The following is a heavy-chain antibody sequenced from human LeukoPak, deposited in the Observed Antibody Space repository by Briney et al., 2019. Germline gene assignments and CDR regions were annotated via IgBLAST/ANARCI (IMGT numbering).Heavy chain of an antibody. J-gene: IGHJ4*02. D-gene: IGHD4-11*01. CDR3: ARDFNLGTTDSY. V-gene: IGHV3-30*03. Sequence: GGPLRLSCAASGFSFSAYGMHWVRQAPGKGLEWVAVISFDGSGKYYADSVKGRFTISRDDSKNTLDLQMNSLRAEDTAVYYCARDFNLGTTDSYWGQGTLVTVSS. CDR1: GFSFSAYG. CDR2: ISFDGSGK.